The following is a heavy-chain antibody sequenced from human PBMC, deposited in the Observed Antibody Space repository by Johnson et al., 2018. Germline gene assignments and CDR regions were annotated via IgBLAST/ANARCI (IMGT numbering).Heavy chain of an antibody. J-gene: IGHJ5*02. D-gene: IGHD2-2*01. CDR2: VSGSGGNT. Sequence: VQLVESVGGLVQPGGSLRLSCAASGFTFSSYGMSWVRQAPGKGMEWVSSVSGSGGNTYYADSVKGRFTISRDNSKNLLYLQMNSLKTEDTAVFYCSLGDDVSGCSSTSCSGPWGQGTLVTGSS. CDR3: SLGDDVSGCSSTSCSGP. CDR1: GFTFSSYG. V-gene: IGHV3-23*04.